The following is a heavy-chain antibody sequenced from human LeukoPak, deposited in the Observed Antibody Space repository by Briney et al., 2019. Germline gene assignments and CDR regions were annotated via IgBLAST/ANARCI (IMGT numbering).Heavy chain of an antibody. Sequence: GGSLRLSCAASGITFGNNWMHWVRQGPGKGLVWISRINSDGGGAIYADSVKGRFTISRDNAKNTLYLQMNSPRAEDTAVYYCARDVPHNWFDTWGQGTLVTVSS. J-gene: IGHJ5*02. CDR2: INSDGGGA. CDR3: ARDVPHNWFDT. CDR1: GITFGNNW. V-gene: IGHV3-74*01.